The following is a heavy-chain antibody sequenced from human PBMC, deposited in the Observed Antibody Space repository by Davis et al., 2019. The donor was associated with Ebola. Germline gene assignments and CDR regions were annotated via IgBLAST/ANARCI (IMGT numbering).Heavy chain of an antibody. Sequence: GESLKISCAASGFTFSSYSMNWVRQAPGKGLEWVAVISYDGSNKYYADSVKGRFTISRDNSKKTLYLQMNSLRAEDTAVYYCAKLELLGYWGQGTLVTVSS. CDR1: GFTFSSYS. V-gene: IGHV3-30*18. D-gene: IGHD1-7*01. J-gene: IGHJ4*02. CDR2: ISYDGSNK. CDR3: AKLELLGY.